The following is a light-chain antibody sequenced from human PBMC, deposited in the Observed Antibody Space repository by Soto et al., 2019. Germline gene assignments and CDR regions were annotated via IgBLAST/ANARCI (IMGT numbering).Light chain of an antibody. Sequence: DIQMTQAPSSLSVSVGDRVTITCRARQDISTYLAWYQQKPGKVPKLLISAAYTLQSGVPPRFSGSGSGTDFTLTISSLQPEDVATYYCQKYDNAPLTFGGGTKVEIK. CDR3: QKYDNAPLT. J-gene: IGKJ4*01. CDR2: AAY. V-gene: IGKV1-27*01. CDR1: QDISTY.